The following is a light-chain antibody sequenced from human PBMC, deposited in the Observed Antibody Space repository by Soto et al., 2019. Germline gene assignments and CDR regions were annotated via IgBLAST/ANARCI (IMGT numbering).Light chain of an antibody. CDR2: GAS. V-gene: IGKV3-20*01. Sequence: SVLTQSPATLSLSPGDRATLSCRASQSISTYLVWYQHKPGQAPRLLIYGASSRATGIPDRFSGSGSGTDFTLTISRLEPEDFAVYYCQQYGSSPLTFGGGTKVDIK. CDR3: QQYGSSPLT. CDR1: QSISTY. J-gene: IGKJ4*01.